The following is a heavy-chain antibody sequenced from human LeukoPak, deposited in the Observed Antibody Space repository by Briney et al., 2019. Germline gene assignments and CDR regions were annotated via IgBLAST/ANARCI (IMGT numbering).Heavy chain of an antibody. CDR3: ARDREPNWYFDL. CDR1: GGSISSGGYY. Sequence: PSQTLSLTCTVSGGSISSGGYYWSWIRQRPGKGLEWIGYIYYSGSTYYNPSLKSRVTISVDTSKNQFSLKLSSVTAADTAVYYCARDREPNWYFDLWGRGTLVTVSS. V-gene: IGHV4-31*03. J-gene: IGHJ2*01. CDR2: IYYSGST.